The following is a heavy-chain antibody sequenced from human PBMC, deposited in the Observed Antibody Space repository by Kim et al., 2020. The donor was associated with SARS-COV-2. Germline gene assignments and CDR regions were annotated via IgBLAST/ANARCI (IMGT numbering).Heavy chain of an antibody. D-gene: IGHD6-19*01. V-gene: IGHV3-23*01. Sequence: GGSLRLSCEVSGFTFSSHGMSWVRQAPGKGLEWVSGISGSGGSTYYADSVKGRFTISRDNSENTLYLQMNSLRAEDTAIYYCAKMRNQIAVAGTIHYWGQGTLVTVSS. CDR1: GFTFSSHG. CDR3: AKMRNQIAVAGTIHY. CDR2: ISGSGGST. J-gene: IGHJ4*02.